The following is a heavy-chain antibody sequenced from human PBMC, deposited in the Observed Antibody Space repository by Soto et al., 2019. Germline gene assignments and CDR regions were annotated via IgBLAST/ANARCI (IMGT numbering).Heavy chain of an antibody. CDR1: GFSLSTSGVG. V-gene: IGHV2-5*02. CDR2: IYWDDDK. D-gene: IGHD3-10*01. Sequence: QITLKESGPTLVKPTQTLTLTCTFSGFSLSTSGVGVGWIRQPPGKALEWLALIYWDDDKRYSPSLKSRLTITKDTSKNQVVLTMTNMDPVDTATYYGAPISWFGERNQNFDYWGQGTLVTVSS. J-gene: IGHJ4*02. CDR3: APISWFGERNQNFDY.